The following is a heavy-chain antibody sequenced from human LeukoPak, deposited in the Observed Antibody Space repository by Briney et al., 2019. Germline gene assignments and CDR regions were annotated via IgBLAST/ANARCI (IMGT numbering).Heavy chain of an antibody. CDR1: GGTFSSYA. V-gene: IGHV1-69*13. CDR3: AREHDNKVRYYNGMDV. J-gene: IGHJ6*02. CDR2: IIPIFGTA. Sequence: SVKVSCKASGGTFSSYAISWVRQAPGQGLEWMGGIIPIFGTANYAQKFQGRVTITADESTSTAYMELSSLRSEDTAVYYCAREHDNKVRYYNGMDVWGQGTTVTVSS. D-gene: IGHD3-22*01.